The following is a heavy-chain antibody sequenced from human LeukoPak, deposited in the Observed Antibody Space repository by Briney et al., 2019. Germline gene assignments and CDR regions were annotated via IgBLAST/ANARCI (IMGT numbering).Heavy chain of an antibody. CDR1: GYSISSGYY. V-gene: IGHV4-38-2*02. Sequence: SETLSLTCTVSGYSISSGYYWGWIRQPPGKGLEWIGSIYHSGSTYYNPSLKSRVTISVDTSKNQFSLKLSSVTAADTAVYYCARDDLRVRAYGMDVWGQGTTVTVSS. CDR2: IYHSGST. D-gene: IGHD3-10*01. CDR3: ARDDLRVRAYGMDV. J-gene: IGHJ6*02.